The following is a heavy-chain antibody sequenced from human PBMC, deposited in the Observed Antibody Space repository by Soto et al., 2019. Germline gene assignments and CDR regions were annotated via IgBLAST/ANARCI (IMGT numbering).Heavy chain of an antibody. V-gene: IGHV1-2*02. J-gene: IGHJ4*02. CDR1: GYTFTGYY. CDR3: ARATVTTSDFDY. CDR2: INPNSGGT. D-gene: IGHD4-17*01. Sequence: ASVKVSCKASGYTFTGYYMHWVRQAPGQGLEWMGWINPNSGGTNYAQKFQGRVTMTRDTSISTAYMELSRRRSDDTAVYYCARATVTTSDFDYWGQGTLVTVSS.